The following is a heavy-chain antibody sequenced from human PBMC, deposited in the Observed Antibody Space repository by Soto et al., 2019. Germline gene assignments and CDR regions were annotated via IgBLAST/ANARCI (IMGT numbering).Heavy chain of an antibody. CDR3: AREGSYSAYNFAHGIQLWSFDF. J-gene: IGHJ4*02. D-gene: IGHD5-12*01. CDR2: IFSSGST. V-gene: IGHV4-4*07. CDR1: GCSINTFC. Sequence: XETLSLTCTVSGCSINTFCWSWVRQPAGKGLDWIGRIFSSGSTSFNPSLESRVAMSVGTSKNHFSLNLSSVTAADMAVYYCAREGSYSAYNFAHGIQLWSFDFWGQGALVTVSS.